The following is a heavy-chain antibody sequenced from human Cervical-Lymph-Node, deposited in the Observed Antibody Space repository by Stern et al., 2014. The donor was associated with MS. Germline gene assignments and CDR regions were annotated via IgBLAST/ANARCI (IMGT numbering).Heavy chain of an antibody. D-gene: IGHD3-9*01. CDR2: IYTSGST. J-gene: IGHJ6*02. CDR3: ARDCRLRYFDNYGMDV. CDR1: GGSISSGSYY. Sequence: VQLVESGPGLVKPSQTLSLTCTVSGGSISSGSYYWSWIRQPAGKGLEWIGRIYTSGSTNYNPSLKSRVTISVDTSKNLSPRKLSSGPAADTAVYYCARDCRLRYFDNYGMDVWGQGTTVTVSS. V-gene: IGHV4-61*02.